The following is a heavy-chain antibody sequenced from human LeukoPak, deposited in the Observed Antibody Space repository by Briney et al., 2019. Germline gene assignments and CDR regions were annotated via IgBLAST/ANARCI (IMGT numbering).Heavy chain of an antibody. CDR1: GFTFSSYS. CDR2: ISSSSSYI. D-gene: IGHD5-18*01. J-gene: IGHJ4*02. Sequence: GGSLRLSCAASGFTFSSYSMNWVRQAPGKGLEWVSSISSSSSYIYYADSVKGRFTISRDNAKNSLYLQMNSLRAEDTAVYYCARASDTAMVTESGVFDYWGQGTLVTVSS. CDR3: ARASDTAMVTESGVFDY. V-gene: IGHV3-21*01.